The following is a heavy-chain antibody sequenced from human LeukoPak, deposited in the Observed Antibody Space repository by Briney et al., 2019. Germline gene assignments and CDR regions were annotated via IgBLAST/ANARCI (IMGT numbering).Heavy chain of an antibody. V-gene: IGHV3-53*01. Sequence: PGGSLRLSCAASGFTVSSNYMSWVRQAPGKGLEWVSVINSADSTYYADSVKGRFTISRVNSKNTLYLQMNSLRAEDTAVYYCARDGAGYCSGGSCSAYCGGDCSDAFDIWGQGTMVTVSS. D-gene: IGHD2-15*01. J-gene: IGHJ3*02. CDR1: GFTVSSNY. CDR3: ARDGAGYCSGGSCSAYCGGDCSDAFDI. CDR2: INSADST.